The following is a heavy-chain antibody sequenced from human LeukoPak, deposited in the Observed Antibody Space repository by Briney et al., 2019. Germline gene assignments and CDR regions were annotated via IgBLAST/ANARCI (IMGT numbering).Heavy chain of an antibody. D-gene: IGHD1-26*01. CDR1: GFTFSSYS. V-gene: IGHV3-30*03. CDR2: ISFDGINK. CDR3: ARDHKIVGATPPWFDP. Sequence: GGSLRLSCAASGFTFSSYSMNWVRQAPGKGLAWVTVISFDGINKYYADSVKGRFTISRDNSKNTLYLQMNSLRAEDTAVYYCARDHKIVGATPPWFDPWGQGTLVTVSS. J-gene: IGHJ5*02.